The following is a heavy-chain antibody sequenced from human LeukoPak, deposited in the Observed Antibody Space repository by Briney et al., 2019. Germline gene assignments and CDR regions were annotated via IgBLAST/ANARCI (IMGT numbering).Heavy chain of an antibody. Sequence: SETLSLTCAVYGGSFSGYYWSWIRQPPGKGLEWIGEINHSGSTNYNPSLKGRVTISVDTSKNQFSLKLSSVTAADTAVYYCARLSHSNTHWGQGTLVTVSS. CDR1: GGSFSGYY. V-gene: IGHV4-34*01. CDR3: ARLSHSNTH. J-gene: IGHJ4*02. CDR2: INHSGST. D-gene: IGHD4-11*01.